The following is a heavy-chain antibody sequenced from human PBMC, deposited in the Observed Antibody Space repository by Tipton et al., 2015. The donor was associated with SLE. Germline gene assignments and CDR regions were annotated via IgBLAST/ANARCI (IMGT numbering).Heavy chain of an antibody. V-gene: IGHV4-39*07. CDR1: GASVPSSSSY. J-gene: IGHJ4*02. CDR3: ARSAGYSSSWAHFDY. D-gene: IGHD6-13*01. Sequence: TLSLTCTVSGASVPSSSSYWAWLRQPPGKGLGWVGSSFYTGSTHYNPSLRSRVTMSVDTSKNQFSLKLSSVTAADTAVYYCARSAGYSSSWAHFDYWGQGTLVTVSS. CDR2: SFYTGST.